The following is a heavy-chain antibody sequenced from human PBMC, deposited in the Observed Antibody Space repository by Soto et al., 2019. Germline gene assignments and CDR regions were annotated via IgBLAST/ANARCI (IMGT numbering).Heavy chain of an antibody. D-gene: IGHD6-19*01. J-gene: IGHJ4*02. V-gene: IGHV1-18*01. Sequence: ASVKVSCKASGYTFTSYGISWVRQAPGQGLEWMGWISAYNGNTNYAQKLQGRVTMTTDTSTSTAYMELRSLGSDDTAVYYCARSPTGIAVAGTSDYWGQGTLVTVSS. CDR2: ISAYNGNT. CDR1: GYTFTSYG. CDR3: ARSPTGIAVAGTSDY.